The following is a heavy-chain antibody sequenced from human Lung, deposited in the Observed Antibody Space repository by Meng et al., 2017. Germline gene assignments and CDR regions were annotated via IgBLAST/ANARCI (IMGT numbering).Heavy chain of an antibody. CDR2: INHSGST. J-gene: IGHJ4*02. V-gene: IGHV4-34*01. Sequence: VQLQQGGAGWLKPSGPLSLTCVVFGGSFSDYYWSWIRQPPGKGLEWIGEINHSGSTNYNPSLESRATISVDTSQNNLSLKLSSVTAADSAVYYCARGPTTMAHDFDYWGQGTLVTVSS. D-gene: IGHD4-11*01. CDR3: ARGPTTMAHDFDY. CDR1: GGSFSDYY.